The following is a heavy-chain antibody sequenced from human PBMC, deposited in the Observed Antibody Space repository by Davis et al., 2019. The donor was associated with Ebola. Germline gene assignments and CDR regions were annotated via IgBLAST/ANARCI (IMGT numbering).Heavy chain of an antibody. Sequence: PGGSLRLSCAASGFTFSSYAMHWVRQAPGKGLEWVAVISYDGSNKYYADSVKGRFTISRDNAKNSLYLQMNSLRAEDTAVYYCATPFYWGQGTLVTVSS. CDR1: GFTFSSYA. V-gene: IGHV3-30-3*01. CDR3: ATPFY. CDR2: ISYDGSNK. J-gene: IGHJ4*02.